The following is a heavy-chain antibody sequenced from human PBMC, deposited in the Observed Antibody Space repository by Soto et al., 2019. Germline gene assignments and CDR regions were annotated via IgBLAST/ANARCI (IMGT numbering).Heavy chain of an antibody. CDR3: ARDLHPYYYDSSGYYPGDNWFDP. D-gene: IGHD3-22*01. CDR2: ISAYNGNT. V-gene: IGHV1-18*01. Sequence: ASVKVSCKASGYTFTSYGISWVRQAPGQGLEWMGWISAYNGNTNYAQKLQGRVTMTTDTSTSTAYMELRSLRSDDTAVYYCARDLHPYYYDSSGYYPGDNWFDPWGQGTLVTVSS. CDR1: GYTFTSYG. J-gene: IGHJ5*02.